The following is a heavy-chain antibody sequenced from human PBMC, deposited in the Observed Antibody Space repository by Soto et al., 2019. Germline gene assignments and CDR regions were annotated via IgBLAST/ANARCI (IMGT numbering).Heavy chain of an antibody. CDR3: ARSVTADY. D-gene: IGHD4-4*01. V-gene: IGHV1-46*03. CDR2: INPSGGST. J-gene: IGHJ4*02. Sequence: QVQLVQSGAEVKKPGASVKVSCKASGYTFTSDYMNWVRQAPGQGLEWMGIINPSGGSTSYAQKFQGRVTMTGDTSTSTVYMELSSLRSDDTAVYYCARSVTADYWGQGTLVTVSS. CDR1: GYTFTSDY.